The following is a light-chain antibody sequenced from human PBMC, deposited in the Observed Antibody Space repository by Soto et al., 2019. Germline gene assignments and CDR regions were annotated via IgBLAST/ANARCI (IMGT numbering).Light chain of an antibody. J-gene: IGKJ5*01. Sequence: DIQMTQSPSTLSASVGATVTVTCRASQSVSGWLAWYQQKPGEAPKLLIYDASALPRGVPSRFSGSGSGTEFTLTISSLQPDELATYDCQQYNSYLYTFGQGTRLEIK. CDR2: DAS. V-gene: IGKV1-5*01. CDR1: QSVSGW. CDR3: QQYNSYLYT.